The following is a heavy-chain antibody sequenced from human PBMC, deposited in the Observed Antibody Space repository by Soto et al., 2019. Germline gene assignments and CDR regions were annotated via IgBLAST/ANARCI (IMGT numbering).Heavy chain of an antibody. V-gene: IGHV1-58*02. Sequence: SVKVSCKASGFTFTSSAMQWVRQARGQRLEWIGWIVVGSGNTNYAQKFQDRVTITRDMSTSTAYMELRSLRSDDTAVYYCARDQYSSSWYDLEIDYSGQATLVTVSS. D-gene: IGHD6-13*01. J-gene: IGHJ4*02. CDR1: GFTFTSSA. CDR3: ARDQYSSSWYDLEIDY. CDR2: IVVGSGNT.